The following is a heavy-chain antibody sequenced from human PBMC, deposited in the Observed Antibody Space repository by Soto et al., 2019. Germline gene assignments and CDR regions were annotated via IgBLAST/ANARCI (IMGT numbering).Heavy chain of an antibody. CDR2: IHSAGST. D-gene: IGHD6-25*01. CDR1: GGSISSYY. J-gene: IGHJ4*02. V-gene: IGHV4-59*01. Sequence: PSETLSLTCAVSGGSISSYYWSWIRQPPGKGLEWIGYIHSAGSTDYNPSLKSRVTISVDTSMNQFSLKLNSVTAADTAVYYCARFGRRLSAPAFDYWGQGFLVTVSS. CDR3: ARFGRRLSAPAFDY.